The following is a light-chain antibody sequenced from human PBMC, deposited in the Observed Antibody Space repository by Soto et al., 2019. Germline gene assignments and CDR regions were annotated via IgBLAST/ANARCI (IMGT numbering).Light chain of an antibody. CDR1: RSVSSSY. J-gene: IGKJ2*01. CDR3: QQYGSLMYT. Sequence: EIVLTQSPGTLSLSPGERATLSCRASRSVSSSYLAWYQQKPGQAPRLLIYGASSRATGIPDRFSGSGSGTDFTLTISRLEPEDFAVYYCQQYGSLMYTFGQGTKLEIK. V-gene: IGKV3-20*01. CDR2: GAS.